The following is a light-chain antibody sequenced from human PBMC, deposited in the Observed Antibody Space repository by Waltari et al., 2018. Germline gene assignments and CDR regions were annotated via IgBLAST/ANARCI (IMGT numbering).Light chain of an antibody. CDR3: QTGGHGTWV. CDR2: VNSAGSH. CDR1: SGHSSNV. Sequence: QLVLTQSPSASASLGASVKLTCTLSSGHSSNVIAWLQQQPGKGPRYLMKVNSAGSHSKGDEIPDRFSGSRSVAERYLTISNLQSDDEADYFCQTGGHGTWVFGGGTTLTVL. V-gene: IGLV4-69*01. J-gene: IGLJ3*02.